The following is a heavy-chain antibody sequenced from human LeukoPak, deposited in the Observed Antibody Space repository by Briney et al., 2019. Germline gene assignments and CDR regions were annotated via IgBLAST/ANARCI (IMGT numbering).Heavy chain of an antibody. CDR3: VRVSSYYDRSDY. D-gene: IGHD3-22*01. V-gene: IGHV3-66*01. CDR2: IYSGGST. Sequence: PGGSLRLSCAASGFTVSSNYMSWVRQAPGKGLGWVSVIYSGGSTYYADSVKGRFTISRDNPKNTLYPQMNSLRAEDTAVYYCVRVSSYYDRSDYWGQGTLVTVPS. J-gene: IGHJ4*02. CDR1: GFTVSSNY.